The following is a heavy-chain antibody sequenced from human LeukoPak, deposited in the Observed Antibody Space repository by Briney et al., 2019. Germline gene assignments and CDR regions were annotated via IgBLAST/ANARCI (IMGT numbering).Heavy chain of an antibody. CDR2: IHHSGST. Sequence: PSETLSLTCTVSDYSISSGYYWGWIRQPPGKGLEWIGNIHHSGSTYYNPSLKSRVTISVDTSKNQFSLKLSSVTAADTAVYYCARLGGSGWPNWLDPWGQGTLVTVSS. CDR1: DYSISSGYY. CDR3: ARLGGSGWPNWLDP. J-gene: IGHJ5*02. D-gene: IGHD6-19*01. V-gene: IGHV4-38-2*02.